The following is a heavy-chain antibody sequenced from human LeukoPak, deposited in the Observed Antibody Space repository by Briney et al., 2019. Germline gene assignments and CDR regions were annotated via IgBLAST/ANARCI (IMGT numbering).Heavy chain of an antibody. V-gene: IGHV3-74*01. CDR1: GFTFGSYW. CDR3: ARDLGYSYAYNYYYGMDV. Sequence: PGGSLILSCAASGFTFGSYWMHWVRQAPGKGLVWVSRINSDGSSTTYADSVKGRFTISRGNAKNTLYLQMNSLRAEDTAVYYCARDLGYSYAYNYYYGMDVWGQGTTVTVSS. CDR2: INSDGSST. J-gene: IGHJ6*02. D-gene: IGHD5-18*01.